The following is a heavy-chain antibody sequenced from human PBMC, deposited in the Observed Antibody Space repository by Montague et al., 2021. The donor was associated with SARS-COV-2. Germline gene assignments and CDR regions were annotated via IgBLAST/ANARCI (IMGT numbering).Heavy chain of an antibody. J-gene: IGHJ4*02. CDR1: GFTFSSYS. V-gene: IGHV3-21*01. CDR3: ARAAWGYYDSSDYLDY. Sequence: SLRLSCAASGFTFSSYSMNWVRQAPGKGLEWVSSMSNSNSYIYYADSVEGRFTISRDNAKNSLYLQMNSLRAEDTAVYYCARAAWGYYDSSDYLDYWGQGTLVTVSS. CDR2: MSNSNSYI. D-gene: IGHD3-22*01.